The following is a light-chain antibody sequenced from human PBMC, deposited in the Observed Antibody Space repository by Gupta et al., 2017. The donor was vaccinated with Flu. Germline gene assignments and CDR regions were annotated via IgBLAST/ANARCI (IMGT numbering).Light chain of an antibody. J-gene: IGLJ2*01. CDR1: ISDVGDYNY. V-gene: IGLV2-14*01. CDR2: EVS. Sequence: QPALTQPASVSGSPGQSITISCTGTISDVGDYNYVSWYPQPPGKAPKLMIYEVSNRPSGVSNRFSGSKSGKNASLTTTGLQAEDEADDYCSYYTSSSTIVVFGGGTKLTVL. CDR3: SYYTSSSTIVV.